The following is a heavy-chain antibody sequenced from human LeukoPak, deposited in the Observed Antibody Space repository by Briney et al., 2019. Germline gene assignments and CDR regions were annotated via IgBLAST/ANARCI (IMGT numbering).Heavy chain of an antibody. Sequence: PGGSLRLSCAASGFTFGSYAMSWVRQAPGKGLEWVSAISGSGGSTYYADSVKGRFTISRDNSKNTLYLQMNSLRAEDTAVYYCAKGSSGYRAYFDYWGQGTLVTVSS. V-gene: IGHV3-23*01. CDR2: ISGSGGST. J-gene: IGHJ4*02. CDR3: AKGSSGYRAYFDY. D-gene: IGHD3-22*01. CDR1: GFTFGSYA.